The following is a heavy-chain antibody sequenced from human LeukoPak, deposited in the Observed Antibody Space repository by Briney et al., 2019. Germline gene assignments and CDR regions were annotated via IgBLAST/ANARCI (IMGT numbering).Heavy chain of an antibody. CDR2: ISTSGSTK. J-gene: IGHJ6*03. CDR1: GFTFSSYE. D-gene: IGHD3-10*01. CDR3: ARGIGSGSYPYYYYMHV. Sequence: PGGSLRLSCAASGFTFSSYEMNWVRQAPGKGLERVSYISTSGSTKYYADSVKGRLTISRDNAKNSLYLQMNSLRAEDTAVYYCARGIGSGSYPYYYYMHVWGKGTTVTVSS. V-gene: IGHV3-48*03.